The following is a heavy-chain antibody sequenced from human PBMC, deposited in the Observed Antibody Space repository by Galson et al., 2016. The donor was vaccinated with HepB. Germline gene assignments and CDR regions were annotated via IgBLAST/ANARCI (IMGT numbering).Heavy chain of an antibody. CDR1: GYTISDYG. D-gene: IGHD3-10*01. CDR3: ARESVGYYGSGSYCDH. J-gene: IGHJ5*02. CDR2: ISTKNGNP. V-gene: IGHV1-18*01. Sequence: SVKVSCKASGYTISDYGISWVRQTPGQGLEWMGWISTKNGNPIYARKFQGRITMTTDTPRTTAYMALRSLNSDDTAVYYCARESVGYYGSGSYCDHWGQGTLVTVSS.